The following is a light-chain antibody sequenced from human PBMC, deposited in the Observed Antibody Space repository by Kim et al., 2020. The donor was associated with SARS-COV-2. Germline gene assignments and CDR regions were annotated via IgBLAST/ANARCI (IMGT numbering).Light chain of an antibody. CDR2: ATS. Sequence: DIQMTQSPSSLSASVGDRVTITCRASQNITTYLNWYQQKPGKAPKLLIYATSSLQSGVPSRFSGSGSGADFTLNISSLQPEDFATYYCQQSYSTPRTFGQGTKVEIK. CDR3: QQSYSTPRT. CDR1: QNITTY. J-gene: IGKJ1*01. V-gene: IGKV1-39*01.